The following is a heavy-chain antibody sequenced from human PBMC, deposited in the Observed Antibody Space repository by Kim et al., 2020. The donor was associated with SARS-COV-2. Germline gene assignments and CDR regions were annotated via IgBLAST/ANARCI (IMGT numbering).Heavy chain of an antibody. D-gene: IGHD1-1*01. CDR3: ARDTMTGTTFFAFDI. J-gene: IGHJ3*02. CDR2: INPKSGHT. V-gene: IGHV1-2*06. CDR1: GYSLTDYY. Sequence: ASVKVSCKTSGYSLTDYYIHWVRQAPGQGLEWMGRINPKSGHTNYAHKFQDRVAMTRDTSISSAYMELNSLKSDDTAVYYCARDTMTGTTFFAFDIWGQGTKVTVSS.